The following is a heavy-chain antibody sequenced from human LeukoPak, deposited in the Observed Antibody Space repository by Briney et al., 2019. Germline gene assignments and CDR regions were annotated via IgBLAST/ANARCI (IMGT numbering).Heavy chain of an antibody. Sequence: GGSLRLSCAASGFTFSSYSMGWVRQAPGKGLEWVSTISVDGHNTYYADSVKGRFTISRDNSKNTLYLQMNSLRAEDTAVYYCAKNGAVVGTMDAFDKWGQGTMVTVSS. D-gene: IGHD6-19*01. V-gene: IGHV3-23*01. CDR3: AKNGAVVGTMDAFDK. J-gene: IGHJ3*02. CDR1: GFTFSSYS. CDR2: ISVDGHNT.